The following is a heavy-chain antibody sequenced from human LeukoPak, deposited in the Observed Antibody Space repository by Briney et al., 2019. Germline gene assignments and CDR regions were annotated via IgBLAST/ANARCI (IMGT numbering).Heavy chain of an antibody. J-gene: IGHJ5*02. V-gene: IGHV1-2*02. D-gene: IGHD6-13*01. CDR2: INPNSGGT. CDR1: GYTFTGYY. CDR3: ARDEGSAAAGTWGFDP. Sequence: ASVKVSCKASGYTFTGYYMHWVRQAPGQGLEWMGWINPNSGGTNYAQKFQGRVTMTRDTSISTAYMELSRLRSDDTAVYYCARDEGSAAAGTWGFDPWGQGTLVTVTS.